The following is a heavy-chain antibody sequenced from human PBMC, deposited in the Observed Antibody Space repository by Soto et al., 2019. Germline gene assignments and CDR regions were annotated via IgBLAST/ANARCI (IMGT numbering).Heavy chain of an antibody. D-gene: IGHD6-13*01. Sequence: QVQLVQSGAEVKRPGSSVRVSCKASVGTFNSYTISWVRQAPGQGPEWMGRIIPVLGVANYAQTFQGRVTITADKSTSTVYMDLSSLRSEDTAVYYCARGGVAAAGTLGYWGQGTLVTVSS. CDR1: VGTFNSYT. CDR2: IIPVLGVA. V-gene: IGHV1-69*02. J-gene: IGHJ4*02. CDR3: ARGGVAAAGTLGY.